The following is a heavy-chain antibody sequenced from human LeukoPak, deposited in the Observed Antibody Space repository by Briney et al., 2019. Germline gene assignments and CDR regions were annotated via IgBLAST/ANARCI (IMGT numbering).Heavy chain of an antibody. D-gene: IGHD2-21*02. CDR3: VREDTPATANY. CDR2: ISGGGDIT. J-gene: IGHJ4*02. Sequence: GGSLRLSCAASGFNFANHAMSWVRQTAGKGLEWVSAISGGGDITYYAGSVKGRFTISRDNSKDTLFLQMHSLRPGDTAVYYCVREDTPATANYWGQGTLVTISS. CDR1: GFNFANHA. V-gene: IGHV3-23*01.